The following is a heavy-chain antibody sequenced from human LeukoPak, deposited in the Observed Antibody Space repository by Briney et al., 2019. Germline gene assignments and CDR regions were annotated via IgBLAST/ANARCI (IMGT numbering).Heavy chain of an antibody. V-gene: IGHV4-38-2*02. CDR3: ARDHCSSTSCLDI. CDR1: GYSISSGYY. Sequence: SETLSLTCTVSGYSISSGYYWGWIRQPPGKGLEWIGSIYHSGSTYYNPSLKGRVTISVDTSKNQFSLKLSSVTAADTAVYYCARDHCSSTSCLDIWGQGTMVTVSS. CDR2: IYHSGST. J-gene: IGHJ3*02. D-gene: IGHD2-2*01.